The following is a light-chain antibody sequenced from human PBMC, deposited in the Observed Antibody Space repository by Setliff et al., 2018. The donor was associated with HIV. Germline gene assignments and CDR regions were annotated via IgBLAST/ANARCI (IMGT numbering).Light chain of an antibody. CDR3: SSYTSSSTLNV. Sequence: QSALAQPRSVSGPPGQSVTFSCTGSSSDVGAYNFVSWYQHHPGKAPILMIYDVSTRPSGVSNRFSGSKSDNTASLTISGLQAEDEADYYCSSYTSSSTLNVFGTGTKVTV. V-gene: IGLV2-14*03. CDR1: SSDVGAYNF. CDR2: DVS. J-gene: IGLJ1*01.